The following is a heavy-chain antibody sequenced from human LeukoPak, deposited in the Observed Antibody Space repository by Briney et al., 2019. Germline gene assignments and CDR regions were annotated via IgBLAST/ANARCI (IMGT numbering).Heavy chain of an antibody. J-gene: IGHJ4*02. Sequence: ASVKVSCKASGYTFTSYDINWVRQATGQGPEWMGRMNPNSGNTGYAQKFQGRVTMTRNTSISTAYMELSSLRSEDTAVYYCASGGSAGTWTAFDYWGQGPLVTVSS. CDR2: MNPNSGNT. V-gene: IGHV1-8*01. D-gene: IGHD6-13*01. CDR3: ASGGSAGTWTAFDY. CDR1: GYTFTSYD.